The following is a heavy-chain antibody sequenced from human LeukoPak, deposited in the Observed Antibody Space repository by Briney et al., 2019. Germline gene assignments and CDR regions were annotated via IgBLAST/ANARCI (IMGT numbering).Heavy chain of an antibody. CDR3: ARVPVWDGPPWD. D-gene: IGHD1-14*01. V-gene: IGHV3-23*01. CDR2: ISSSGSGGNT. Sequence: PGGSLRLSCVASGVTLSNYAMSWARQAPGKGLEWVSGISSSGSGGNTYYADSVKGRFTISRDSSRNTLFLHMNTLRAEDTAVYYCARVPVWDGPPWDWGQGTLVTVSS. J-gene: IGHJ4*02. CDR1: GVTLSNYA.